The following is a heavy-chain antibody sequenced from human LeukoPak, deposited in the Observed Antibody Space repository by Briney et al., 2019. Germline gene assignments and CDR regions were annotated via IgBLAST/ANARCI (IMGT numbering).Heavy chain of an antibody. Sequence: ASETLSLTCTVSGGSISSYYWSWIRQPPGKGLEWIGYIYYSGSTNYNPSLKSRVTISVDTSKNQFSLKLSSVTAADTAVYYCARVRESSGWDYFDYWDQGAQVTVSS. V-gene: IGHV4-59*08. CDR2: IYYSGST. D-gene: IGHD6-19*01. CDR3: ARVRESSGWDYFDY. J-gene: IGHJ4*02. CDR1: GGSISSYY.